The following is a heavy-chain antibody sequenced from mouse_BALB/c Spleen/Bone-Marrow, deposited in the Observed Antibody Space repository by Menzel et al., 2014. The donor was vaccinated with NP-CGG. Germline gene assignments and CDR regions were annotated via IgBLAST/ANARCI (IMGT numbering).Heavy chain of an antibody. CDR3: ASPHYCGYGY. CDR1: GYTFTDYN. Sequence: EVQLQQSGPELVKPGASVKISCKASGYTFTDYNMHWVKQSHGKRLEWIGYIYPYNGVTGYNQKFKSKATLTADNSSTTAFMELRSLASEDSAIYYCASPHYCGYGYWGQGTTLTVSS. V-gene: IGHV1S29*02. D-gene: IGHD1-2*01. J-gene: IGHJ2*01. CDR2: IYPYNGVT.